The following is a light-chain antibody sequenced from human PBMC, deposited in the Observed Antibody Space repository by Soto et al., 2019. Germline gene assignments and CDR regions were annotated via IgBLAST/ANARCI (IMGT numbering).Light chain of an antibody. J-gene: IGKJ4*01. CDR3: QQYNNWPLT. CDR2: GAS. Sequence: EIVLTQSPGTLSLSPGERATLSCRASQSVGSRLAWYQQKPGQAPRLLISGASSRAAGIPARFSGSGSGTEFTLTISSLQSEDFAVYYCQQYNNWPLTFGGGTKVDI. CDR1: QSVGSR. V-gene: IGKV3D-15*01.